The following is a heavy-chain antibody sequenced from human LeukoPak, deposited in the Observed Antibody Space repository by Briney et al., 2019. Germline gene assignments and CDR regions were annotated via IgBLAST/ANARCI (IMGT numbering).Heavy chain of an antibody. CDR2: ISSSGSTI. CDR1: GFTFSDYY. V-gene: IGHV3-11*01. CDR3: AKDTPTYYDFWSGNRSN. Sequence: KPGGSLRLSCAASGFTFSDYYMSWIRQAPGKGLEWVSYISSSGSTIYYADSVKGRFTISRDNAKNSLYLQMNSLRAEDTAVYYCAKDTPTYYDFWSGNRSNWGQGTLVTVSS. J-gene: IGHJ4*02. D-gene: IGHD3-3*01.